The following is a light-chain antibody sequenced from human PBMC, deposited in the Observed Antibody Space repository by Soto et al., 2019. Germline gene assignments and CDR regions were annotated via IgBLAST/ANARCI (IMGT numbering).Light chain of an antibody. CDR2: WAS. V-gene: IGKV4-1*01. Sequence: DIVMTQSPESLAVSLGERATINCKSSQSILYSSYNKTYLNWYQQRPGHPPKLLIYWASTRESGVPDRFSGSGSRTDFTLTISSLQAEDVAVYYCQQYYSNPYTFGLGTKLEIK. J-gene: IGKJ2*01. CDR1: QSILYSSYNKTY. CDR3: QQYYSNPYT.